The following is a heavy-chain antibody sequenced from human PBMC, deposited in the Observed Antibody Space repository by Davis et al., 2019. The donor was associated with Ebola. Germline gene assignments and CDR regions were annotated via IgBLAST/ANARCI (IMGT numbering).Heavy chain of an antibody. V-gene: IGHV3-23*01. CDR3: ARYCHYPDCSYFDC. J-gene: IGHJ4*02. CDR2: VSGSGGST. CDR1: GFIFSNYD. D-gene: IGHD2-15*01. Sequence: LSLTCAASGFIFSNYDMSWVRQVPGKGLEWVSTVSGSGGSTHYSDSVRGRFSISRDNSKNTLYLQMNSLRAEDTATYYCARYCHYPDCSYFDCWGQGTVVAVSS.